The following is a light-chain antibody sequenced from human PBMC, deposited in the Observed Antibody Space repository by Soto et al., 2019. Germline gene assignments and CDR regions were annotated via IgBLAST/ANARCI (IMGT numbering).Light chain of an antibody. Sequence: DIQMTQSPSTLSASVGDRVTITCRASQDISTWFDWYQQRPGKAPHLLIYDASRLQSGVPSRFSGSGSGTAFTLTVSSLQPDDFATYSCHHRVFGPGTKVEIK. CDR3: HHRV. J-gene: IGKJ3*01. CDR2: DAS. V-gene: IGKV1-5*01. CDR1: QDISTW.